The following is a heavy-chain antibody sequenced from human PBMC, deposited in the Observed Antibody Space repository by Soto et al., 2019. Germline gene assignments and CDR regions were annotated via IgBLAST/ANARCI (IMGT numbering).Heavy chain of an antibody. CDR3: ARDCPPSVTMVRGVIIGYYGMDV. D-gene: IGHD3-10*01. J-gene: IGHJ6*02. Sequence: GGSLRLSCAASGFTFSSYSMNWVRQAPGKGLEWVSSISSSSSYIYYADSVKGRFTISRDNAKNSLYLQMNSLRAEDTAVYYCARDCPPSVTMVRGVIIGYYGMDVWGQGTTVTVSS. CDR2: ISSSSSYI. CDR1: GFTFSSYS. V-gene: IGHV3-21*01.